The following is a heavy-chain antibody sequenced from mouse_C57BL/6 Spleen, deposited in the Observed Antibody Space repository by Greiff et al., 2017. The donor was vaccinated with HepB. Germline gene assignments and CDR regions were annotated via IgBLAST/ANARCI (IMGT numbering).Heavy chain of an antibody. V-gene: IGHV1-64*01. Sequence: QVQLQQPGAELVKPGASVKLSCKASGYTFTSYWMHWVKQRPGQGLEWIGMIHPNSGSTNYNEKFKSKATLTVDKSSSTAYMQLSSLTSEDSAVYYCARFNYGNYGSAMDYWGQGTSVTVSS. CDR1: GYTFTSYW. CDR2: IHPNSGST. J-gene: IGHJ4*01. CDR3: ARFNYGNYGSAMDY. D-gene: IGHD2-1*01.